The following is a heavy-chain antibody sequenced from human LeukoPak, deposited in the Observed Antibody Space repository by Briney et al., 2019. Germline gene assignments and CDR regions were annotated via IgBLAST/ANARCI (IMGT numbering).Heavy chain of an antibody. CDR1: GGTFSSYA. Sequence: ASVKVSCKASGGTFSSYAISWVRQAPGLGLEWMGGIIPIFGAANYAQKFQGRVTITADESTSTAYMELSSLRSEDTAVYYCARGLSTWNDPLFDYWGQGTLVTVSS. D-gene: IGHD1-1*01. CDR3: ARGLSTWNDPLFDY. V-gene: IGHV1-69*13. J-gene: IGHJ4*02. CDR2: IIPIFGAA.